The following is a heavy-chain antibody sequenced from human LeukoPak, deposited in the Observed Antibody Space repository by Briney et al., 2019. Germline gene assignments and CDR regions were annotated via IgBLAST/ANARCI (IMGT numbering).Heavy chain of an antibody. J-gene: IGHJ3*02. V-gene: IGHV3-30*14. D-gene: IGHD5-24*01. CDR2: ISYDGSNK. CDR1: GFTFSNYA. CDR3: ARQRLDAFDI. Sequence: GGSLRLSCAASGFTFSNYAMYWVRRAPGKGLQWVAVISYDGSNKYYADSVKGRFTISRDNSKNTVFLQMNSLRAEDTAVYYCARQRLDAFDIWGQGTMVTVSS.